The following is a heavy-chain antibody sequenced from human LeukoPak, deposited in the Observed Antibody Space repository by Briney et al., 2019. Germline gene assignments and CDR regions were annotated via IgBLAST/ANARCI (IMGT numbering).Heavy chain of an antibody. V-gene: IGHV3-33*01. CDR2: IRHDGSNE. CDR3: AREREDAYQLLPYYYYDMDV. CDR1: GFSFSSYG. Sequence: PVRLLRFTCAATGFSFSSYGMQSVRQAPGKRLQRMAVIRHDGSNEYYADSVKGRFTISRDNSKNTMNLQMYRLRAEDTAVYYSAREREDAYQLLPYYYYDMDVWGQGTTVNDSS. J-gene: IGHJ6*02. D-gene: IGHD2-2*01.